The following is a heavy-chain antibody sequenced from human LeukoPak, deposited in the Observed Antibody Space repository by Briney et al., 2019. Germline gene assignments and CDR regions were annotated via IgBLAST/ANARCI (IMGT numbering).Heavy chain of an antibody. CDR3: ARGPRHIVVVTGFYYYYYMDV. V-gene: IGHV4-34*01. J-gene: IGHJ6*03. Sequence: PSETLSLTCAVYGGSFSGYYWSWIRQPPGKRLEWIGEINHSGSTNYNPSLKSRVTISVDTSKNQFSLKLSSVTAADTAVYYCARGPRHIVVVTGFYYYYYMDVWGKGTTVTVSS. CDR1: GGSFSGYY. CDR2: INHSGST. D-gene: IGHD2-21*02.